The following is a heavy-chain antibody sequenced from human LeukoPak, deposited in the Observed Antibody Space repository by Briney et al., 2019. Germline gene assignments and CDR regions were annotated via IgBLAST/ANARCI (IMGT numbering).Heavy chain of an antibody. CDR1: GFTFISYW. CDR2: INSDGSTT. Sequence: GGSLRLSCAASGFTFISYWMHWVRQAPGKGLVWVSRINSDGSTTSYAASVKGRSTISRDTAKNTLYLQMNSLRAEDTAVYYCARGHHYYDSSAYYYWGQGTLVTVSS. D-gene: IGHD3-22*01. V-gene: IGHV3-74*01. J-gene: IGHJ4*02. CDR3: ARGHHYYDSSAYYY.